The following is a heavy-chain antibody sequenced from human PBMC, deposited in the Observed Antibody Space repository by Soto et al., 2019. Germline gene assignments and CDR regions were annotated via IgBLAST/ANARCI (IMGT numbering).Heavy chain of an antibody. Sequence: GGSLRLSCAASGFTFSAYSMNWVRQAPGRGLERVSYISLSSNTIYYADSVKGRFTISRDNAKDSLYLQMDGLRDEDTAIYYCARGTDYYDSGNDYGVPTVYPNWFDRWGQGTLVTVSS. J-gene: IGHJ5*02. CDR2: ISLSSNTI. D-gene: IGHD3-10*01. V-gene: IGHV3-48*02. CDR3: ARGTDYYDSGNDYGVPTVYPNWFDR. CDR1: GFTFSAYS.